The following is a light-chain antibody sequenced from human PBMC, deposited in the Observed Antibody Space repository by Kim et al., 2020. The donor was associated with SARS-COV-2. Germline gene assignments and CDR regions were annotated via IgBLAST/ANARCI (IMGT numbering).Light chain of an antibody. CDR2: EVS. CDR3: CSYAGSSTFHVV. V-gene: IGLV2-23*02. Sequence: QSALTQPASVSGSPGQSITISCTGTSSDVGSYNLVSWYQQHPGKAPKRMIYEVSKRPSGVSNRFSGSKSGNTASLTISGLQAEDEADYYCCSYAGSSTFHVVFGGGTQLTVL. CDR1: SSDVGSYNL. J-gene: IGLJ2*01.